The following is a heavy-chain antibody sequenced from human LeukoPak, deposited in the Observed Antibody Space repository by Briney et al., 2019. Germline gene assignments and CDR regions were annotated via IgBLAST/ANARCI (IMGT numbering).Heavy chain of an antibody. D-gene: IGHD1-20*01. CDR1: GGSISSYY. CDR2: IYYSGST. Sequence: SETLSLTCTVSGGSISSYYWSWIRQPPGKGLEWIGYIYYSGSTNYNPSLKSRVTISVDASKNQFSLKLSSVTAADTAVYYCARASPLYNWNDDYMDVWGKGTTVTVSS. CDR3: ARASPLYNWNDDYMDV. V-gene: IGHV4-59*01. J-gene: IGHJ6*03.